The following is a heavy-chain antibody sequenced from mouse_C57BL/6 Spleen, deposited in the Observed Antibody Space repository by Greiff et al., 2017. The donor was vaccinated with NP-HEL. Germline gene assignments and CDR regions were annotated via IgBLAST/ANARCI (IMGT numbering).Heavy chain of an antibody. Sequence: EVKVVESGEGLVKPGGSLKLSCAASGFTFSSYAMSWVRQTPEKRLEWVAYISSGGDYIYYADTVKGRFTISRDNARNTLYLQMSSLKSEDTAMYYCTRALITTVVAGPYWGQGTLVTVSA. J-gene: IGHJ3*01. CDR3: TRALITTVVAGPY. V-gene: IGHV5-9-1*02. CDR2: ISSGGDYI. D-gene: IGHD1-1*01. CDR1: GFTFSSYA.